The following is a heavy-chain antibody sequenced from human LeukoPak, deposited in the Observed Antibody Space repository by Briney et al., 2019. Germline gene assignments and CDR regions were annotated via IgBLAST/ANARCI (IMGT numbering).Heavy chain of an antibody. D-gene: IGHD1-1*01. CDR2: ISGSGATT. J-gene: IGHJ6*03. CDR3: ATTLLRASTYMDV. Sequence: GGSLRLSCAASEFIFSNYAMTWVRQAPGKGLEWVSSISGSGATTYYADSVKGRFTISRDNSKNTLFLQFNSLRAEDTAVYYCATTLLRASTYMDVWGKGTTVTVSS. V-gene: IGHV3-23*01. CDR1: EFIFSNYA.